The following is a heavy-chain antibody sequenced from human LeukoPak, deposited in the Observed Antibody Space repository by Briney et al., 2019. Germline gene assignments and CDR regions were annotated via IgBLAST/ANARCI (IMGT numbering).Heavy chain of an antibody. D-gene: IGHD2-2*01. Sequence: SETLSLTCAVYGGSFSGYYWSWIRQPPGKGLEWIGEINHSGSTNYNPSLKSRVTISVDTSKNQFSLKLSSVTAADTAVYYCARGFVPSYPRGFDCWGQGTLVTVSS. V-gene: IGHV4-34*01. J-gene: IGHJ4*02. CDR2: INHSGST. CDR1: GGSFSGYY. CDR3: ARGFVPSYPRGFDC.